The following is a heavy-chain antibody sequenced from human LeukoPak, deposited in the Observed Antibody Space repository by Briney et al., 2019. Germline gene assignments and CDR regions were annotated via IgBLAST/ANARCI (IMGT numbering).Heavy chain of an antibody. CDR3: ARDHAYRTDY. D-gene: IGHD2-2*01. J-gene: IGHJ4*02. V-gene: IGHV3-7*01. CDR1: GFSFSNDW. Sequence: PGRSLRLSCAASGFSFSNDWMCWVRQAPGKGLEWVANINQDESKKYYVDSVKGRFTIPRDNAKNSLYLQMSSLRAEDTAVYYCARDHAYRTDYWGQGTLVTVSS. CDR2: INQDESKK.